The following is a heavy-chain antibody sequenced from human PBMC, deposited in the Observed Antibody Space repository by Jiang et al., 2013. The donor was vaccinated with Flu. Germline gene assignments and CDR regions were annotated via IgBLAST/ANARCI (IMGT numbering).Heavy chain of an antibody. CDR2: IWYDGSNK. CDR3: ASDFVGYCTNGVCPDY. CDR1: GFTFSSYG. D-gene: IGHD2-8*01. Sequence: VQLVESGGGVVQPGRSLRLSCAASGFTFSSYGMHWVRQAPGKGLEWVAVIWYDGSNKYYADSVKGRFTISRDNSKNTLYLQMNSLRAEDTAVYYCASDFVGYCTNGVCPDYWGQGTLVTV. V-gene: IGHV3-33*01. J-gene: IGHJ4*02.